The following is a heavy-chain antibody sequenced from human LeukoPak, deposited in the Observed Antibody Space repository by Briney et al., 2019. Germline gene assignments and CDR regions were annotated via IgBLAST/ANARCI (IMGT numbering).Heavy chain of an antibody. CDR2: IYYSGST. V-gene: IGHV4-39*01. J-gene: IGHJ4*02. CDR1: GGSISSSSYY. Sequence: SETLSLTCTVSGGSISSSSYYWGWIRQPPGKGLEWIGCIYYSGSTYYNPSLKSRVTISVDTSKNQFSLKLSSVTAADTAVYYCARYDSSGYYLGKVDYWGQGTLVTVSS. CDR3: ARYDSSGYYLGKVDY. D-gene: IGHD3-22*01.